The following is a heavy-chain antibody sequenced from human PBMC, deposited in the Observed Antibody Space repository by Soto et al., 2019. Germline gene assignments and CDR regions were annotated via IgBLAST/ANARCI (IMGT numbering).Heavy chain of an antibody. CDR3: ARRGSGWKALNWFDP. CDR2: NNNRGDT. Sequence: SETLSLTCAVSGASIDNNGYSWTWIRQHPGKGLEWIGTNNNRGDTYCNPSLKSRLTITLDTSQNHFSLRLNAVTAADPATYYCARRGSGWKALNWFDPWGQGIMVTVSS. V-gene: IGHV4-31*11. CDR1: GASIDNNGYS. J-gene: IGHJ5*02. D-gene: IGHD6-19*01.